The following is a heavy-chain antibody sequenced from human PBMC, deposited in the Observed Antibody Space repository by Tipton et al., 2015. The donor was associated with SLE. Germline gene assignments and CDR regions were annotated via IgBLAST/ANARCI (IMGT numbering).Heavy chain of an antibody. V-gene: IGHV4-39*01. CDR1: GGSMSSDIYY. CDR2: VSYIGRT. J-gene: IGHJ3*02. Sequence: TLSLTCTVSGGSMSSDIYYWGWIRQSPGKGLEWIGSVSYIGRTSYTPSLNSRVTVSMDTSKNQFSLRVTSVTAADTAVYYCARHILASWNAFDIWGQGTMVSVSS. CDR3: ARHILASWNAFDI.